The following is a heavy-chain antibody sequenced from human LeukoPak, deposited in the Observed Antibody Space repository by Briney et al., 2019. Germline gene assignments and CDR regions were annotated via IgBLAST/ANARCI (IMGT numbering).Heavy chain of an antibody. Sequence: RSGGSLRLSCAASGFTFDDYGMSWVRQAPGKGLEWVSGINWNGGSTGYADSVKGRFTISRDNAKNSLYLQMNSLRAEDTAVYYCARGILALYWDSSGSVYWGQGTLVTVSS. CDR3: ARGILALYWDSSGSVY. D-gene: IGHD6-19*01. CDR1: GFTFDDYG. V-gene: IGHV3-20*04. J-gene: IGHJ4*02. CDR2: INWNGGST.